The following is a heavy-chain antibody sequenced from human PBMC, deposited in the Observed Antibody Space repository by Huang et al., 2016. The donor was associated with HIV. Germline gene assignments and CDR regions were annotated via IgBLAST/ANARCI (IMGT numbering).Heavy chain of an antibody. D-gene: IGHD1-7*01. CDR3: ARERGLEILSPSFDY. CDR1: GFTFSSYA. V-gene: IGHV3-30*04. Sequence: QVQLVESGGGVVQPGRSLRLSCAASGFTFSSYAMHWVRQAPGKGLAGVTVVSYEGSNKCYADSVKGRFTISRDNSKNTLYLQMNSLGPEDTAVYYCARERGLEILSPSFDYWGQGTLVTVSS. CDR2: VSYEGSNK. J-gene: IGHJ4*02.